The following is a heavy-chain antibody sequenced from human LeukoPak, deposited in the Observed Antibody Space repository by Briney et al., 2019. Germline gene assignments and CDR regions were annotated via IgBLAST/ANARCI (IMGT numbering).Heavy chain of an antibody. Sequence: SETLSLTCAVYGGPFSGYYWSWIRQPPGKGLEWIGEINHSGSTNYNPSLKSRVTISVDTSKNQFSLKLSSVTAADTAVYHCARRAYYYDSSGETNFDYWGQGTLVTVSS. V-gene: IGHV4-34*01. D-gene: IGHD3-22*01. CDR3: ARRAYYYDSSGETNFDY. CDR2: INHSGST. J-gene: IGHJ4*02. CDR1: GGPFSGYY.